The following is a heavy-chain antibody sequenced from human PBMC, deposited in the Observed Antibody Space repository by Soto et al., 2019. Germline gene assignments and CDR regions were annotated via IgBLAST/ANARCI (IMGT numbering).Heavy chain of an antibody. D-gene: IGHD2-2*01. V-gene: IGHV3-21*01. J-gene: IGHJ6*02. CDR3: ARDVFSPPSAYMDV. Sequence: GGSLRLCCAASGFTFSSYSMNWVRQAPGKGLEWVSSISSSSSYIYYADSVKGRFTISRDNAKNSLYLQMNSLRAEDTAVYYCARDVFSPPSAYMDVWGQGTTVTVSS. CDR1: GFTFSSYS. CDR2: ISSSSSYI.